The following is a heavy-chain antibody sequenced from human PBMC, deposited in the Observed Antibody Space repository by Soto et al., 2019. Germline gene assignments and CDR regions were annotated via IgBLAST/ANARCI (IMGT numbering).Heavy chain of an antibody. Sequence: QGQLVQAGGDVKKPGSSVKVSCKASGGTFSSYPISWVRQAPGQGLEWMGGIIPLFGTADYAQKFQGRVTFTADESTITAYMELSSLRSEDTAVYYCARGGNSDYYYGMNVWGQGTTVTVSS. CDR1: GGTFSSYP. J-gene: IGHJ6*02. V-gene: IGHV1-69*01. CDR2: IIPLFGTA. CDR3: ARGGNSDYYYGMNV. D-gene: IGHD2-21*02.